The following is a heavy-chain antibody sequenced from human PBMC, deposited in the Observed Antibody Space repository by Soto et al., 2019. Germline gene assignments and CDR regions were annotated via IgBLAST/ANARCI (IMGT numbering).Heavy chain of an antibody. D-gene: IGHD2-15*01. CDR3: ARVEGYCSGGSCYFDAFDI. J-gene: IGHJ3*02. CDR2: IYYSGST. Sequence: SETLSLTCTVSCGSISSYYWSWIRQPPGKGLEWIGYIYYSGSTNYNPSLKSRVTISVDTSKNQFSLKLSSVTAADTAVYYCARVEGYCSGGSCYFDAFDIWGQGTMVTVSS. CDR1: CGSISSYY. V-gene: IGHV4-59*01.